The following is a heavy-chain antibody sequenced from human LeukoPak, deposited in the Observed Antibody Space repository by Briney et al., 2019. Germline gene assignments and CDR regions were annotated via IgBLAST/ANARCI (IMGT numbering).Heavy chain of an antibody. Sequence: SETLSLTCSVSGGSISTYSWSWIRQPAGNALEWIGRIHRSGRSNYNPSLEGRVTMSVDTSNSQFSLKLNSVTAADTAVYYCARGSGGGSGAYYKDHYYGMDVWGPGTTVTVS. J-gene: IGHJ6*02. V-gene: IGHV4-4*07. D-gene: IGHD3-10*01. CDR2: IHRSGRS. CDR3: ARGSGGGSGAYYKDHYYGMDV. CDR1: GGSISTYS.